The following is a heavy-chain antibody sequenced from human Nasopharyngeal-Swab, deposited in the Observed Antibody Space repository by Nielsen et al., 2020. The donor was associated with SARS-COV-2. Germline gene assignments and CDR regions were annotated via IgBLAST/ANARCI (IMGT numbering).Heavy chain of an antibody. CDR3: ASQLGHPDS. J-gene: IGHJ4*02. CDR2: IGEDGSST. CDR1: GFTFSSHW. Sequence: GESLEIYCAASGFTFSSHWMHGVRQAPGKRLVWVSRIGEDGSSTDYADSVKGRFTISRDNAKNTLFLQMHSLRADDTAVYYCASQLGHPDSWGQGTLVTVSS. D-gene: IGHD2-2*01. V-gene: IGHV3-74*01.